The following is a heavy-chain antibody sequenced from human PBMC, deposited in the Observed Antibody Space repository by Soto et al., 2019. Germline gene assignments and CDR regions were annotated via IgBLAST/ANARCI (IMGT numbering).Heavy chain of an antibody. V-gene: IGHV1-18*01. D-gene: IGHD3-3*01. CDR1: GYTFTSYG. J-gene: IGHJ5*02. CDR3: ARDHYDFWGSANNWFDP. Sequence: GASVKVSCKASGYTFTSYGISWVRQAPGQGLEWMGWISAYNGNTNYAQKLQGRVTMTTDTSTTTAYIELRSLRSDDTAVYYCARDHYDFWGSANNWFDPWGQGTQVTVSS. CDR2: ISAYNGNT.